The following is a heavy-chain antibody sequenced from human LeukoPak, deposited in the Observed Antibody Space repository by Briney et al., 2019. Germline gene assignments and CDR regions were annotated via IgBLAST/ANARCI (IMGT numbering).Heavy chain of an antibody. CDR2: ITRDGSYA. J-gene: IGHJ4*02. V-gene: IGHV3-74*01. CDR3: ARDGDGYNFDF. Sequence: GGSLRLSCAASGFAFSNYWMHWVRQVPGKGLVWVSRITRDGSYANYADSVKGRFTFSRDNARNTLYLQMSSLRAEDTAVYYCARDGDGYNFDFWGQGALVTASS. CDR1: GFAFSNYW. D-gene: IGHD5-24*01.